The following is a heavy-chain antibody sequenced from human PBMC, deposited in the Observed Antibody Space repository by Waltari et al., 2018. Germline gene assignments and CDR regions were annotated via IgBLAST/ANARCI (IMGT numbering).Heavy chain of an antibody. D-gene: IGHD6-13*01. J-gene: IGHJ4*02. CDR3: ARVRSFLYYFDY. CDR2: IYYSGST. V-gene: IGHV4-31*03. CDR1: GGSISSGGHY. Sequence: QVQLQESGPGLVKPSPTLSLTCTVPGGSISSGGHYWSWIRQHPGKGLEWIGYIYYSGSTYYKPYLKSRVTISVDTSKNQFSLKLSSVTAADTAVYYCARVRSFLYYFDYWGQGTLVTVSS.